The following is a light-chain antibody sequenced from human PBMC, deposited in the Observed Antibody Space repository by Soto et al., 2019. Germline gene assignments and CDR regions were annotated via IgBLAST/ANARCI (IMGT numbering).Light chain of an antibody. V-gene: IGLV2-23*01. J-gene: IGLJ1*01. Sequence: QSALTQPASVSGSPGQSITISCTGTSSDVGSYDLVSWYQQPPGKAPKLMIYEDTKRPSGISTRFSGSKSGNAASLTISGSQAEDEADYYCCSYAGSGTLVFGTGTKRTVL. CDR2: EDT. CDR1: SSDVGSYDL. CDR3: CSYAGSGTLV.